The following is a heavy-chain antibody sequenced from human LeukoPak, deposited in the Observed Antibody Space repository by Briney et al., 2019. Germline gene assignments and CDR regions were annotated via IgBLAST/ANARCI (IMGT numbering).Heavy chain of an antibody. CDR3: AEDRSNSWTFDY. Sequence: GGSLRLSCAASGFTFSNYGMHWVRQAPGEGLEWVAIKSYDGSYKYYADSVRGRFTISRDDSKNTLYLQMNSLRAEDTAVYYCAEDRSNSWTFDYWGQGILVTVSS. J-gene: IGHJ4*02. V-gene: IGHV3-30*18. CDR1: GFTFSNYG. CDR2: KSYDGSYK. D-gene: IGHD6-13*01.